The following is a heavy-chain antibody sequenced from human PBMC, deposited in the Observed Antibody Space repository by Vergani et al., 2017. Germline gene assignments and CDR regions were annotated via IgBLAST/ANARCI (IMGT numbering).Heavy chain of an antibody. D-gene: IGHD3-22*01. V-gene: IGHV4-59*01. Sequence: QLQLQESGPGLVKPSETLSLTCTVSGGSISSYYWSWIRQPPGKGLEWIGYIYYSGSTNYNPSLKSRVTISVDTSKNQFSLKLSSVTAADTAVYYCARSPYYYDLRLDPWGQGTLVTVSS. CDR3: ARSPYYYDLRLDP. CDR2: IYYSGST. CDR1: GGSISSYY. J-gene: IGHJ5*02.